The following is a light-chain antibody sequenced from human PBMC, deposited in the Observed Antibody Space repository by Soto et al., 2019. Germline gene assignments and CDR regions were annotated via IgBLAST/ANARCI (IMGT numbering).Light chain of an antibody. CDR1: SSDVGGYNY. CDR3: SSYTSISTLWV. Sequence: QSALTQPASVSGSPGQSITMSCTGNSSDVGGYNYVSWYQHHPGKAPKLMIYDVRYRPSGVSGRFSGSKSGNTASLTISGLQAEDEADYYCSSYTSISTLWVFGTGTKLTVL. CDR2: DVR. V-gene: IGLV2-14*03. J-gene: IGLJ1*01.